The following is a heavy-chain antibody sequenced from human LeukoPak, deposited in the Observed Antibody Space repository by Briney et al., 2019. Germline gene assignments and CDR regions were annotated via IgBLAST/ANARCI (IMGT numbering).Heavy chain of an antibody. V-gene: IGHV4-4*07. Sequence: SETLSLTCTVSGGSISSYQWSWVRQPAGKGLEWIGRIYTSGSSNYNPSLKSRVTMSVDTSKNQFSLKLSSVTAADTAVYYCARVTRQHYFDYWGQGTLVTVSS. CDR2: IYTSGSS. CDR3: ARVTRQHYFDY. J-gene: IGHJ4*02. CDR1: GGSISSYQ. D-gene: IGHD4-23*01.